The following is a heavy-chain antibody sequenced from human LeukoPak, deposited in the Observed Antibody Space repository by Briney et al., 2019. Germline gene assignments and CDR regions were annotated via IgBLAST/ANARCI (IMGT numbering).Heavy chain of an antibody. D-gene: IGHD2-15*01. J-gene: IGHJ6*04. CDR1: GGSISSYY. CDR2: IYYSGST. CDR3: ARRGGFGWSPLDV. Sequence: PSETLSLTCTVSGGSISSYYWSWIRQPPGKGLEWIGYIYYSGSTNYNPSLKSRVTISVDTSKNQFSLKLSSVTAADTAVYYCARRGGFGWSPLDVWGKGTTVTVSS. V-gene: IGHV4-59*01.